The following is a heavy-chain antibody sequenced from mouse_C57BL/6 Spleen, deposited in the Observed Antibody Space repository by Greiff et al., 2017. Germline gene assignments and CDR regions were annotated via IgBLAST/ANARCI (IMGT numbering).Heavy chain of an antibody. CDR1: GYAFSSSW. V-gene: IGHV1-82*01. D-gene: IGHD1-1*01. Sequence: QVHVKQSGPELVKPGASVKISCKASGYAFSSSWMNWVKQRPGKGLEWIGRIYPGDGDTNYNGKFKGKATLTADKSSSTAYMQLSSLTSEDSAVYFCARERPITTVVALYYYAMDYWGQGTSVTVSS. J-gene: IGHJ4*01. CDR2: IYPGDGDT. CDR3: ARERPITTVVALYYYAMDY.